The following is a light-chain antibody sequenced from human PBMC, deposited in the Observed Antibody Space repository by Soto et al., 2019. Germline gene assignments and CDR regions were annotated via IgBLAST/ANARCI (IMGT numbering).Light chain of an antibody. CDR1: QSVSSSY. CDR2: GAS. CDR3: QQYGSSPPLIT. Sequence: IVLTQSPVTLSLSPGERASLSCRASQSVSSSYLAWYQQKPGQAPRLLIFGASSRATGIPDRFSGSGSGTDFTLTISRLEPEDFAVYYCQQYGSSPPLITFGQGTRLEIK. J-gene: IGKJ5*01. V-gene: IGKV3-20*01.